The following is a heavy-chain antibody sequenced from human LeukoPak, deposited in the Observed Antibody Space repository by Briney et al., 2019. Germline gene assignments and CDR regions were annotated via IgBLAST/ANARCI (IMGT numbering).Heavy chain of an antibody. CDR2: VSGSGAST. J-gene: IGHJ4*02. Sequence: GGSLRLSCESSGFTFSDYAMNWVRQAPGKGLEWVSGVSGSGASTYYADSVKGRFAISRDNSKNTLYLQMNSLRAGDTAVYYCAREATSTSGWYIDYWGQGTLVTVSS. V-gene: IGHV3-23*01. CDR1: GFTFSDYA. D-gene: IGHD2-2*01. CDR3: AREATSTSGWYIDY.